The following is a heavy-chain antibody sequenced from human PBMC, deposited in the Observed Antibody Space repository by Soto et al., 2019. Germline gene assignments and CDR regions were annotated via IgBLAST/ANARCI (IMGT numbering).Heavy chain of an antibody. V-gene: IGHV1-3*01. J-gene: IGHJ4*02. CDR2: INAGNGNT. CDR1: GYTFTSYA. D-gene: IGHD3-9*01. CDR3: ARVRYDILTGYYRRVFDY. Sequence: ASVKVSCKASGYTFTSYAMHWVRQAPGQRLEWMGWINAGNGNTKYSQKFQGRVTITRDTSASTAYMELSSLRSEDTAVYYCARVRYDILTGYYRRVFDYWGQGTLVTVSS.